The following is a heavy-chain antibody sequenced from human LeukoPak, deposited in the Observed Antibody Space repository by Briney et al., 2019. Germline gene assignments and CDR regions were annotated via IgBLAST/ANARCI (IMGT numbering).Heavy chain of an antibody. V-gene: IGHV4-59*08. Sequence: SETLSLTCTGSCGSISNYCWSLIRQPPGRRLELIGYICYSGTTNYNPALKDRVTISVDRSKVQFSLKLTSVTAADQSVYYSARHSPRWIAVAGTTWWFDPWGQGTLVTVSS. D-gene: IGHD6-19*01. CDR1: CGSISNYC. CDR3: ARHSPRWIAVAGTTWWFDP. CDR2: ICYSGTT. J-gene: IGHJ5*01.